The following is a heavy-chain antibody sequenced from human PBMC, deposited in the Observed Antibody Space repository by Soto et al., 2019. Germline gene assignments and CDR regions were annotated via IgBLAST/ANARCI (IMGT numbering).Heavy chain of an antibody. J-gene: IGHJ4*02. CDR3: ARDLNAAGTGDE. V-gene: IGHV3-66*01. D-gene: IGHD3-10*01. Sequence: GGSLRLSCAASGFTVSSNYMSWVRQAPGKGLEWVSVIYSGGSTYYADSVKGRFTISRDNSKNTLYLQMNSLRAEDTAVYYCARDLNAAGTGDEWGQGALVTVSS. CDR2: IYSGGST. CDR1: GFTVSSNY.